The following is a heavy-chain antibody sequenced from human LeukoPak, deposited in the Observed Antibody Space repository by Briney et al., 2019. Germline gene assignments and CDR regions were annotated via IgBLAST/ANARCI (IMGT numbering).Heavy chain of an antibody. CDR1: GFTFNNFG. V-gene: IGHV3-30*02. D-gene: IGHD2-15*01. Sequence: GGPLRFSCPAPGFTFNNFGMHWVRRAPGKGLEWVAFLGYDGSNKNYADSVKGRFTIYRDNSKNTLYLQMNGLRGDDTAVYYCAKDQSNRFCSGGSCSTTHDYWGQGTLVTVSS. CDR2: LGYDGSNK. J-gene: IGHJ4*02. CDR3: AKDQSNRFCSGGSCSTTHDY.